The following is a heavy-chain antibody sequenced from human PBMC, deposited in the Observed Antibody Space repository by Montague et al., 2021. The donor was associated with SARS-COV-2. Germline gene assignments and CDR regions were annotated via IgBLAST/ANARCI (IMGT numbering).Heavy chain of an antibody. CDR1: GDSVSSNIAA. D-gene: IGHD1-14*01. CDR3: TQERGPGRTTWHYFDY. CDR2: TYYRSKWYN. J-gene: IGHJ4*02. Sequence: CAISGDSVSSNIAAWNWIRQSPSRDLEWLGRTYYRSKWYNDYAVSVRSRITISPDTSKNQVSLQLNSVTPEDTAVYYCTQERGPGRTTWHYFDYWGQGTLVTVSS. V-gene: IGHV6-1*01.